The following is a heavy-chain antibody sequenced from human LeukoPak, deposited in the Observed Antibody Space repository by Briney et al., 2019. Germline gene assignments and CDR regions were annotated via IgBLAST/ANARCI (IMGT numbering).Heavy chain of an antibody. V-gene: IGHV4-59*06. CDR2: IYYSGST. CDR1: GGSISSYY. J-gene: IGHJ4*02. Sequence: SETLSLTCTVSGGSISSYYWSWIRQPAGKGLEWIGYIYYSGSTYYNPSLKSRVTISVDTSKNQFSLKLSSVTAADTAVYYCAREGGRTARSSTVRAYYFDYWGQGTLVTVSS. CDR3: AREGGRTARSSTVRAYYFDY. D-gene: IGHD4-17*01.